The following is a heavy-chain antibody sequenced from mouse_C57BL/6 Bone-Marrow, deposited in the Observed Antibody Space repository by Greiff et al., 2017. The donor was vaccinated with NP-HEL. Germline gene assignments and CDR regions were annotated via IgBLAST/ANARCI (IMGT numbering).Heavy chain of an antibody. D-gene: IGHD1-1*01. Sequence: VQLQESGAELARPGASVKLSCKASGYTFTSYGISWVKQRPGQGLEWIGEIYPRSGNTYYNEKFKGKATLTADKSSSTAYMELRSLTSEDSAVYFCARGIYYCGSNDYWGQGTTLTVSS. CDR1: GYTFTSYG. J-gene: IGHJ2*01. V-gene: IGHV1-81*01. CDR3: ARGIYYCGSNDY. CDR2: IYPRSGNT.